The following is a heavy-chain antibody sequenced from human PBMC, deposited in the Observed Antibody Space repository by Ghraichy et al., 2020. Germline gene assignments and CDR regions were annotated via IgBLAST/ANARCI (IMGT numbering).Heavy chain of an antibody. D-gene: IGHD3-22*01. CDR1: GFSFTYYA. J-gene: IGHJ4*02. Sequence: GGSLRLSCAASGFSFTYYAMSWARQAPGKGLEWVTSISASGGSTYYTDSVKGRFTISRDNSKNMLYLHMNSLRADDTAVYYCAKGAYDDNNGHYTGGFGSWGQGTLVTVSS. CDR2: ISASGGST. CDR3: AKGAYDDNNGHYTGGFGS. V-gene: IGHV3-23*01.